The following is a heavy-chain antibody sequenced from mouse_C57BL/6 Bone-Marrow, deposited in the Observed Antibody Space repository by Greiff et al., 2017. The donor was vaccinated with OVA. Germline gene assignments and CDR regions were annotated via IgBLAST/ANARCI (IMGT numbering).Heavy chain of an antibody. CDR1: GYTFTSYW. CDR2: IDPSDSYT. V-gene: IGHV1-69*01. CDR3: ADKVGDVDY. D-gene: IGHD1-1*02. Sequence: QVQLQQPGAELVMPGASVKLSCKASGYTFTSYWMHWVKQRPGQGLEWIGEIDPSDSYTNYNQKLKGKSTLNVDKSSSTAYMQLSSLTSEDYAVDYGADKVGDVDYWGQGTTLTVSS. J-gene: IGHJ2*01.